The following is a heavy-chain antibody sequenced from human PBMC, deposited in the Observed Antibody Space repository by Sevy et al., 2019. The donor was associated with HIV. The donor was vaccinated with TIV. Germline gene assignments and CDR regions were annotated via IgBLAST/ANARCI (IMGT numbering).Heavy chain of an antibody. CDR1: GFTVSSNY. J-gene: IGHJ4*02. CDR3: ARGGFYSSSSTFDY. V-gene: IGHV3-53*01. Sequence: GESLKISCAASGFTVSSNYTSWVRQAPGKGLEWVSVIYSGGSTHYADSVKGRFTISRDNSKNTLYLQMNSLRAEDTAVYYCARGGFYSSSSTFDYWGQGTLVTVSS. CDR2: IYSGGST. D-gene: IGHD6-6*01.